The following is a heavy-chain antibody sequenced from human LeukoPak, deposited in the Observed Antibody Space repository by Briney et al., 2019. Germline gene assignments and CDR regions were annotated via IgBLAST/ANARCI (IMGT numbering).Heavy chain of an antibody. J-gene: IGHJ4*02. CDR1: GVTFSSYG. Sequence: GRSLRLSCAASGVTFSSYGMHRVRQAPGKGLEWVAVISYDGSNKYYADSVKGRFTISRDNSKNTLYLQMNSLRAEDTAVYYCALTGGSSNYWGQGTLVTVSS. CDR3: ALTGGSSNY. CDR2: ISYDGSNK. D-gene: IGHD1-26*01. V-gene: IGHV3-30*03.